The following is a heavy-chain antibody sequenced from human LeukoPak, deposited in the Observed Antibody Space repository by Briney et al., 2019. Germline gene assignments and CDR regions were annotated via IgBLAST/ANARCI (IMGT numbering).Heavy chain of an antibody. D-gene: IGHD3-10*01. CDR2: IKQDGSEK. Sequence: GGSLRLSCAASGFTFSSYRMSWVRQAPGKGLEWVANIKQDGSEKYYVDSVKGRFTISRDNAKNSLYLQMNSLRAEDTAVYYCARRVSREFFDYWGQGTLVTVSS. CDR1: GFTFSSYR. V-gene: IGHV3-7*03. CDR3: ARRVSREFFDY. J-gene: IGHJ4*02.